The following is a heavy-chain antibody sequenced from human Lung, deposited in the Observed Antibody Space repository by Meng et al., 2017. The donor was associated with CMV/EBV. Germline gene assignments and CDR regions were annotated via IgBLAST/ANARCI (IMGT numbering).Heavy chain of an antibody. CDR2: IIPILGIA. CDR1: GGTFSSYA. D-gene: IGHD3-3*01. J-gene: IGHJ6*02. CDR3: ARDSITIFGVVTKNDYYYYGMDG. V-gene: IGHV1-69*10. Sequence: SXXVSXKASGGTFSSYAISWVRQAPGQGLEWMGGIIPILGIANYAQKFQGRVTITADKSTSTAYMELSSLRSEDTAVYYCARDSITIFGVVTKNDYYYYGMDGXGQGXTVIV.